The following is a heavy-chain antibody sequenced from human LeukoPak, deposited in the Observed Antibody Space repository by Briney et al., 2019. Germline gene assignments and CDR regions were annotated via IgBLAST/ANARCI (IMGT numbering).Heavy chain of an antibody. V-gene: IGHV3-7*01. D-gene: IGHD5/OR15-5a*01. CDR3: GRESSSSTFDY. Sequence: GGSLRLSCAASGFTFSSYWMSWVRQAPGTGLEWVANIHQDGSEKYYVDSVKGRFTISRDNSKNSLYLQMNSLRAEDTAIYYCGRESSSSTFDYWGQGTLITVSS. J-gene: IGHJ4*02. CDR1: GFTFSSYW. CDR2: IHQDGSEK.